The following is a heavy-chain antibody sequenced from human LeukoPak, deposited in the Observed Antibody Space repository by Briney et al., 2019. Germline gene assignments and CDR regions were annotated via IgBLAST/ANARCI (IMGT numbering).Heavy chain of an antibody. D-gene: IGHD3-3*01. CDR2: INHSGST. CDR3: ARRGYDFWSGYYTGGTSFDY. V-gene: IGHV4-34*01. CDR1: GGSFSGYY. J-gene: IGHJ4*02. Sequence: MPSETLSLTCAVYGGSFSGYYWSWIRQPPGKGLEWIGEINHSGSTNYNPSLKSRVTISVDTSKNQFSLKLSSGTAEDTAVYYCARRGYDFWSGYYTGGTSFDYWGQGTLVTVSS.